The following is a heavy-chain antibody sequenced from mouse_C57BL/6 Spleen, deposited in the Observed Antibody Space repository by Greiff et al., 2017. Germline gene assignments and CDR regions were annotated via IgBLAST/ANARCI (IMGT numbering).Heavy chain of an antibody. CDR3: ASHDGYCGGFSY. J-gene: IGHJ2*01. CDR2: ISYDGSN. Sequence: EVQLVESGPGLVKPSQSLSLTCSVTGYSITSGYYWNWIRQFPGNKLEWMGYISYDGSNNYNPSLKNRISITRDTSKNQFFLKLNSVTTEDTATXSCASHDGYCGGFSYWGQGTTLTVSS. V-gene: IGHV3-6*01. D-gene: IGHD2-3*01. CDR1: GYSITSGYY.